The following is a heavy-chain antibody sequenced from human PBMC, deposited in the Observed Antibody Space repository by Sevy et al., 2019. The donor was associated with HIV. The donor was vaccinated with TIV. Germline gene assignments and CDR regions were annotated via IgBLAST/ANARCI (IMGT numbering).Heavy chain of an antibody. Sequence: GGSLRLSCAASGFTFSSYAMHWVRQAPGKGLEWVALISFGGSSKEYTDSLKGRFTISRDNSKNTLYLQMNSVRAEDSGVYYCAKDRWGSGDFRGYFDHWGQGTLVTVSS. CDR1: GFTFSSYA. CDR3: AKDRWGSGDFRGYFDH. J-gene: IGHJ4*02. V-gene: IGHV3-30*18. CDR2: ISFGGSSK. D-gene: IGHD4-17*01.